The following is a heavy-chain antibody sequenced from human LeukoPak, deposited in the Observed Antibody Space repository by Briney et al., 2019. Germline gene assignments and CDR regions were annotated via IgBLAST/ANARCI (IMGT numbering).Heavy chain of an antibody. V-gene: IGHV3-53*01. D-gene: IGHD1-26*01. CDR2: IYSGGST. Sequence: PGGSLRLSCAASGLTFATCPMTWVRQAPGKGLEWVSVIYSGGSTFYADSVKGRFTISRDNSKNTLFLQMHSLRAEDTAVYYCARGAIFVGGVGAQDYWGQGTLVTVSS. CDR1: GLTFATCP. J-gene: IGHJ4*02. CDR3: ARGAIFVGGVGAQDY.